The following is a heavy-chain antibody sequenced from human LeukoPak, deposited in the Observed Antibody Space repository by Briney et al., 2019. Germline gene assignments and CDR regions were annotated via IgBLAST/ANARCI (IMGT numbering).Heavy chain of an antibody. Sequence: PSETLSLTCTVSGGSISSGDYYWSWIRQPPGKGLEWLGYIYYSGSTYYNPSLKSRVTISVDTSKNQFSLKLSSVTAADTAVYYCARDQGSTKAYYFDYWGQGTLVTVSS. V-gene: IGHV4-30-4*01. CDR1: GGSISSGDYY. J-gene: IGHJ4*02. CDR3: ARDQGSTKAYYFDY. D-gene: IGHD5/OR15-5a*01. CDR2: IYYSGST.